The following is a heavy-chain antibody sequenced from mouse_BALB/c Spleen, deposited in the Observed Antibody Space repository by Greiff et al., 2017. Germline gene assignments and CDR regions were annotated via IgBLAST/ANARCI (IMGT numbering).Heavy chain of an antibody. CDR1: GYSITSGYY. Sequence: EVKLVESGPGLVKPSQSLFLTCSVTGYSITSGYYWNWIRQFPGNKLEWMGYISYDGSNNYNPSLKNRISITRDTSKNQFFLKLNSVTTEDTATYYCAREELGRDAMDYWGQGTSVTVSS. V-gene: IGHV3-6*02. CDR3: AREELGRDAMDY. D-gene: IGHD4-1*01. CDR2: ISYDGSN. J-gene: IGHJ4*01.